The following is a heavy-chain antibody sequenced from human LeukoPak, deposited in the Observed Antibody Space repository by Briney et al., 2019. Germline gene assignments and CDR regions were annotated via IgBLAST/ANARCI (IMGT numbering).Heavy chain of an antibody. CDR3: ARRAQWSPGLGYMDV. CDR2: TYYRSKCYA. Sequence: SQTLSLTCAVSGDTVSSNSIDWNWIGQCKSRDREWLGSTYYRSKCYADYALSVKARIAISPNTSPNQLTLHLNSVTPEDTEVYDCARRAQWSPGLGYMDVWGKGTTVTVSS. V-gene: IGHV6-1*01. J-gene: IGHJ6*03. D-gene: IGHD2-15*01. CDR1: GDTVSSNSID.